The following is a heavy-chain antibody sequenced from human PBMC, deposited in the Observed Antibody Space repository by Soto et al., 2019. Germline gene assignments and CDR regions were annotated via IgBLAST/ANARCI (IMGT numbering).Heavy chain of an antibody. CDR2: ISGSGGST. J-gene: IGHJ4*02. D-gene: IGHD1-20*01. CDR1: GFTFSSYA. V-gene: IGHV3-23*01. Sequence: GGSLRLSCAASGFTFSSYAMSWVRQAPGKGLEWVSAISGSGGSTYYADSVKGRFTISRDNSKNTLCLQMNSLRAEDTAVYYCAKDLGQYNWNYVSYWGQGTLVTVSS. CDR3: AKDLGQYNWNYVSY.